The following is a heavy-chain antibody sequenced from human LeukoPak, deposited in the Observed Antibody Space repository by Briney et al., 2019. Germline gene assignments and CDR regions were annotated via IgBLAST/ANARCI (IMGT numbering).Heavy chain of an antibody. CDR1: GGTFSNYA. CDR2: IIPIFATA. J-gene: IGHJ4*02. Sequence: ASVKVSCKASGGTFSNYAISWVRQAPGQGLEWMGGIIPIFATANYAQKFQGRVTITADESTSTVYMELSGLRSEDTAVYYCARDSVVPPDYATYYFDYWGQGTLVTVSS. D-gene: IGHD2-21*01. V-gene: IGHV1-69*13. CDR3: ARDSVVPPDYATYYFDY.